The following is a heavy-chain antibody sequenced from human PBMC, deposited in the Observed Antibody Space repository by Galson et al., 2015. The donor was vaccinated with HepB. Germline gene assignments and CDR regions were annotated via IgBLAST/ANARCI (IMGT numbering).Heavy chain of an antibody. CDR3: ARSATVIIGGEIVYYYMDV. V-gene: IGHV4-59*01. J-gene: IGHJ6*03. D-gene: IGHD4-23*01. CDR1: GGSISSYY. CDR2: IYYSGST. Sequence: LSLTCTVSGGSISSYYWSWIRQPPGKGLEWIGYIYYSGSTNYNPSLKSRVTISVDTSKNQFSLKLSSVTAADTAVYYCARSATVIIGGEIVYYYMDVWGKGTTVTVSS.